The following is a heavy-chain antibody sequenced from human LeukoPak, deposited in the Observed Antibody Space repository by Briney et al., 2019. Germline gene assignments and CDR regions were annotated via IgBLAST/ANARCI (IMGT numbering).Heavy chain of an antibody. CDR3: ATNTYYYDSSGPLFDY. Sequence: SETLSLTCTVSGGSISSYYWGWIRQPPGKGLQWIGYIYYSGSTNYNPSLKSQVTISVATSKTPFSLKLSSVTAADPAVYYCATNTYYYDSSGPLFDYWGQGTLVTVSS. CDR2: IYYSGST. V-gene: IGHV4-59*01. CDR1: GGSISSYY. D-gene: IGHD3-22*01. J-gene: IGHJ4*02.